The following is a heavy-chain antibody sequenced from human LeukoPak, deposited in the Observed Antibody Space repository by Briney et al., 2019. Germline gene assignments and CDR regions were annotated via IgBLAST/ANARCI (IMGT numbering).Heavy chain of an antibody. CDR2: ISGSGGGT. CDR1: GFTFSSYS. CDR3: AKSSYYDSSGFYREYYFDY. Sequence: GGSLRLSCAASGFTFSSYSMNWVRQAPGKGLEWVSTISGSGGGTHYADSVKGRFTISRDNSKNTLYLQMNSLRAGDTAVYYCAKSSYYDSSGFYREYYFDYWGQGTLVPVSS. J-gene: IGHJ4*02. V-gene: IGHV3-23*01. D-gene: IGHD3-22*01.